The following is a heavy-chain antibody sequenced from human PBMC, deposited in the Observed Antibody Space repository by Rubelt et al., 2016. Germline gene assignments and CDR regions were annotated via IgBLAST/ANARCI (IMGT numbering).Heavy chain of an antibody. CDR1: GEPLSNYL. J-gene: IGHJ4*02. V-gene: IGHV4-34*02. Sequence: QVRLQQWGGGLLKASETLSLTCAVYGEPLSNYLWTWVRQSPGKGLEWIGEVSHSGGPNSIPSLEGRLTTSMDTSRNKVSMRRTAVVAGDSATYYCVRGPDSLDISGFLHWGQGVPVTVSS. D-gene: IGHD6-19*01. CDR3: VRGPDSLDISGFLH. CDR2: VSHSGGP.